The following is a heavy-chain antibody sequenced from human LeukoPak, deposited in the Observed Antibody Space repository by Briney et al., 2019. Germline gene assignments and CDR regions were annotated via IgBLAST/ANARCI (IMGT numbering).Heavy chain of an antibody. Sequence: GRSLRLSCAAFGFTFSSYGMHWVRQAPGKGLGWVAVIWYDGSNKYYADSVKGRFTISRDNSKNTLYLQMNSLRAEDTAVYYCARNNILTGYYIGYWGQGTLVTVSS. CDR1: GFTFSSYG. D-gene: IGHD3-9*01. CDR2: IWYDGSNK. V-gene: IGHV3-33*01. CDR3: ARNNILTGYYIGY. J-gene: IGHJ4*02.